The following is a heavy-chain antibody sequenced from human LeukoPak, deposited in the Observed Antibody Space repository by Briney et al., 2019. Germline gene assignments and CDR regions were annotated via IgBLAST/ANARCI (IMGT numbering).Heavy chain of an antibody. CDR1: AFTFSNYA. D-gene: IGHD2-2*02. CDR3: AAKSGDCSGTTCYTFDF. Sequence: GGSLRLSCAASAFTFSNYAVSWVRQAPGKGLEWVSGISGSGGSTDYADSVKGRFTISRDNSKNTLYLQMNSLRAEGTAVYYCAAKSGDCSGTTCYTFDFWGQGTLVTVSS. J-gene: IGHJ4*02. V-gene: IGHV3-23*01. CDR2: ISGSGGST.